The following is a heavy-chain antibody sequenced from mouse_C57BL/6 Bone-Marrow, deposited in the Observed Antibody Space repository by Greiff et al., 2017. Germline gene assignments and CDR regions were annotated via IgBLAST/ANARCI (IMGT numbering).Heavy chain of an antibody. CDR2: IYPGGGYT. CDR3: AVCDGSGYAMDY. Sequence: VQLQQSGAELVRPGTSVKMSCKASGYTFTNYWIGWVKQRPGHGLEWIGAIYPGGGYTNYNEKFKGKATLTADKSSSTAYMQFSSLTSEDSAIYYCAVCDGSGYAMDYWGQGTTLTVSS. V-gene: IGHV1-63*01. J-gene: IGHJ2*01. CDR1: GYTFTNYW. D-gene: IGHD1-1*01.